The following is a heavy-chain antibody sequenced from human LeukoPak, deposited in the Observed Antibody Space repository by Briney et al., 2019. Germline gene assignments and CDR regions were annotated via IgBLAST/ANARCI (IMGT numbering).Heavy chain of an antibody. V-gene: IGHV4-39*07. CDR2: IYYSGST. Sequence: SETLSLTCTVSGGSISSSSYYWGWIRQPPGKGLEWIGSIYYSGSTYYNPSLKSRVTISVDTSKNQFSLKLSSVTAADTAVFYCARDVHRLYHFNSGGWFDPWGQGTLVTVSS. J-gene: IGHJ5*02. CDR3: ARDVHRLYHFNSGGWFDP. D-gene: IGHD3-10*01. CDR1: GGSISSSSYY.